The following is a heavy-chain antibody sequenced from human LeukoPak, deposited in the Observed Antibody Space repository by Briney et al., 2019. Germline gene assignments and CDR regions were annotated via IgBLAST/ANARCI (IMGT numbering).Heavy chain of an antibody. CDR3: ARDKIVVVVAATTGGWFDP. V-gene: IGHV3-7*01. CDR1: GFTFSSYW. D-gene: IGHD2-15*01. Sequence: QPGGSLRLSCAASGFTFSSYWMSWVRQAPGKGLEWVANIKQHGSEKYYVDSVKGRFTISRDNAKNSLYLQMNSLRAEDTAVYYCARDKIVVVVAATTGGWFDPWGQGTLVTVSS. CDR2: IKQHGSEK. J-gene: IGHJ5*02.